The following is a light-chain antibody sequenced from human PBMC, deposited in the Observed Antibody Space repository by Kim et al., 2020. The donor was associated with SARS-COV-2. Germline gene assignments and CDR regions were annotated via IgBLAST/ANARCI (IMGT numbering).Light chain of an antibody. Sequence: EVVLTQSPGTLYLSPGDRATLSCRASLSVSSNYLAWYQQKPGQAPRLLIFGPSTRGTGIPDRFSGSGSGTDFTLTISRLEPEDFAVYYCQQFGTSPITFGQGTRLENK. J-gene: IGKJ5*01. CDR2: GPS. CDR3: QQFGTSPIT. CDR1: LSVSSNY. V-gene: IGKV3-20*01.